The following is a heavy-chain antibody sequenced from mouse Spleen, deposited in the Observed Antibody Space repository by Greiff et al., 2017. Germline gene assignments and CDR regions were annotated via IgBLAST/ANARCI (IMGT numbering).Heavy chain of an antibody. V-gene: IGHV5-16*01. D-gene: IGHD1-1*01. Sequence: EVKLMESEGGLVQPGSSMKLSCTASGFTFSDYYMAWVRQVPEKGLEWVANINYDGSSTYYLDSLKSRFIISRDNAKNILYLQMSSLKSEDTATYYCARAAYYCGSRNFDYWGQGTTLTVSS. CDR3: ARAAYYCGSRNFDY. J-gene: IGHJ2*01. CDR1: GFTFSDYY. CDR2: INYDGSST.